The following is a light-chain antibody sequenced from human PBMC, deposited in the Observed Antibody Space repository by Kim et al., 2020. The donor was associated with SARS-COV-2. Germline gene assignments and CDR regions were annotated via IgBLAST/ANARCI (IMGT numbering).Light chain of an antibody. Sequence: VAPGQTASITCYGDKLGDKYACWYQQKPGQSPVLVIYEDNKRPSGIPERFSGSNAGNTATLTISGTQAMDEGDYYCQAWDSSTGVFGTGTKVTVL. J-gene: IGLJ1*01. CDR3: QAWDSSTGV. CDR1: KLGDKY. CDR2: EDN. V-gene: IGLV3-1*01.